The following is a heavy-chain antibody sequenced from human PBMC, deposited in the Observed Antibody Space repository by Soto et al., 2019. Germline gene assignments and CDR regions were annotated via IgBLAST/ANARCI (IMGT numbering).Heavy chain of an antibody. CDR1: GGSISSSSYY. D-gene: IGHD6-13*01. J-gene: IGHJ4*02. CDR2: IYYSGST. V-gene: IGHV4-39*01. Sequence: SETLSLTCTVSGGSISSSSYYWGWIRQPPGKGLEWIGSIYYSGSTYYNPSLKSRVTISVDTSKNQFSLKLSSVTAADTAVYYCASTRGVYYFDYWGQGTLVTVSS. CDR3: ASTRGVYYFDY.